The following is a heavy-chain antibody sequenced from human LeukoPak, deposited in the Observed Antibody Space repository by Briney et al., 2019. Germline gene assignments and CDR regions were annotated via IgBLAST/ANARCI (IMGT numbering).Heavy chain of an antibody. J-gene: IGHJ4*02. D-gene: IGHD2-21*01. CDR1: GGSISSYY. CDR3: ARGGGDWGFHQSDY. CDR2: IYTSGST. V-gene: IGHV4-4*07. Sequence: SETLSLTCTVSGGSISSYYWSWIRQPAGKGLEWIGRIYTSGSTNYNPSLKSRVTMSVDTSKNQLSLKLSSVTAADTAVYYCARGGGDWGFHQSDYWGQGTLVTVSS.